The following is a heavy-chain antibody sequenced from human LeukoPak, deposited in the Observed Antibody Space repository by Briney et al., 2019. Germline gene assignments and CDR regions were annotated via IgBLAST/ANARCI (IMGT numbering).Heavy chain of an antibody. CDR1: GFTFSSYA. V-gene: IGHV3-30-3*01. CDR3: ARDTYYYDSSGYYYGPFDY. CDR2: ISYDGSNK. D-gene: IGHD3-22*01. Sequence: GGSLRLSCAASGFTFSSYAMHWVRQAPGKGLEWVAVISYDGSNKYYADSVKGRFTISRDNSENTLYLQMNSLRAEDTAVYYCARDTYYYDSSGYYYGPFDYWGQGTLVTVSS. J-gene: IGHJ4*02.